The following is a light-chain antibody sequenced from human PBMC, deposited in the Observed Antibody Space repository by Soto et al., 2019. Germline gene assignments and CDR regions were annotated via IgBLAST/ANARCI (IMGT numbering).Light chain of an antibody. CDR3: QSYDSSLSGSSV. CDR2: ANS. J-gene: IGLJ1*01. V-gene: IGLV1-40*01. Sequence: QSVLTQPPSVSGAPGQRVTISCAGSSSSIGAGYDVHWYQQLPGAAPKLLIYANSNRPSGVPDRFSGSKSGTSASLAITGLQAEDEADYYCQSYDSSLSGSSVFGTGTKVTV. CDR1: SSSIGAGYD.